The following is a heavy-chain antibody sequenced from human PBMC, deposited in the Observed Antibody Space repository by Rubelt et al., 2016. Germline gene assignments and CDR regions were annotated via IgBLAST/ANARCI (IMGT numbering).Heavy chain of an antibody. J-gene: IGHJ4*02. CDR3: VKGGWLDY. CDR1: GFTFNTYA. D-gene: IGHD6-19*01. CDR2: ISDSAGST. Sequence: EVQLLESGGGLVQPGGSLSLSCAASGFTFNTYAMSWVRQAPGKGLEWVSFISDSAGSTYYADSVKGRFTISRDNSKNTLYLQMNSLGVEDTAVYYCVKGGWLDYWGQGTPVTVSS. V-gene: IGHV3-23*01.